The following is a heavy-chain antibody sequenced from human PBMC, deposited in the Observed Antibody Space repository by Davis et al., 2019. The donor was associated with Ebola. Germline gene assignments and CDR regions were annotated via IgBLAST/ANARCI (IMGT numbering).Heavy chain of an antibody. J-gene: IGHJ6*04. D-gene: IGHD5-18*01. CDR2: TYYSSSKWYN. CDR3: ARGWLRAGMDV. CDR1: GDSVSSGG. Sequence: HSQTLSLTCAISGDSVSSGGWNWIRQSPSRGLEWLGRTYYSSSKWYNDYAVSVKSRITINPDTSKNQFSLQLNSVTPEDTAVYYCARGWLRAGMDVWGEGTTVTVSS. V-gene: IGHV6-1*01.